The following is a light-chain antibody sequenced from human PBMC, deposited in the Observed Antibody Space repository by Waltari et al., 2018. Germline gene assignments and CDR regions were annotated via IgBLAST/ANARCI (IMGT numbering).Light chain of an antibody. CDR2: KAS. Sequence: DIQLPQSPSTLSASVGERVTITCRASQSISSWLAWYQQKPGKAPKLLIYKASSLESGVPSRFSGSGSGTEFTLTISSLQPDDFATYYCQQYNGYSWWTFGQGIKVEIK. CDR3: QQYNGYSWWT. CDR1: QSISSW. V-gene: IGKV1-5*03. J-gene: IGKJ1*01.